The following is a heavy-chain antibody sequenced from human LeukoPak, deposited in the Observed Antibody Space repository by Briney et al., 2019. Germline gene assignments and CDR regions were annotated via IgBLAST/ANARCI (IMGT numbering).Heavy chain of an antibody. CDR3: AGENVYPFDY. CDR1: GFSFSRYW. V-gene: IGHV3-74*01. D-gene: IGHD2-8*01. Sequence: GGSLRLSCAASGFSFSRYWMHGVRQAPGKGLVWVSRINSDGSSTDYADSVKGRFSISRDSAKNTLYLQMNSLRAEDTAVYYCAGENVYPFDYWGQGTLVTVSS. J-gene: IGHJ4*02. CDR2: INSDGSST.